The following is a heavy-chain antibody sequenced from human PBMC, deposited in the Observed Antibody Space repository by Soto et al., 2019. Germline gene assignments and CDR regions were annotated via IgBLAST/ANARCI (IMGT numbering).Heavy chain of an antibody. CDR3: ARSRWEYYDSWSGYSYGMDV. V-gene: IGHV1-69*01. D-gene: IGHD3-3*01. CDR1: GGTFSSYA. Sequence: QVQLVQSGAEVKKPGSSVKVSCKASGGTFSSYAISWVRQAPGQGLEWMGGIIPIFGTANYAQKFQGRVTITADESTGAAYMELGSLRYEDTAVYYCARSRWEYYDSWSGYSYGMDVWGQGTTVTVSS. CDR2: IIPIFGTA. J-gene: IGHJ6*02.